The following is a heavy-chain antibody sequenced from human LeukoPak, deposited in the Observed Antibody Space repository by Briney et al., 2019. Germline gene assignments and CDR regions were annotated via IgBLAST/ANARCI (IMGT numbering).Heavy chain of an antibody. Sequence: GGSLRLSCAASGFTFSSYSMNWVRQAPGKGLEWVSSISSSSSYIYYADSVKGRFTLSRDNSKNTLYLQMNSLRAEDTAVYYCAKDPYYDFWSGYYYFDYWGQGTLVTVSS. D-gene: IGHD3-3*01. CDR1: GFTFSSYS. CDR2: ISSSSSYI. CDR3: AKDPYYDFWSGYYYFDY. V-gene: IGHV3-21*04. J-gene: IGHJ4*02.